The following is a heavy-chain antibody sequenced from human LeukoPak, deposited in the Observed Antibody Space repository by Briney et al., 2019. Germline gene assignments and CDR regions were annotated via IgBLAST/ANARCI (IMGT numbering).Heavy chain of an antibody. CDR1: GGSISSYY. D-gene: IGHD5-24*01. Sequence: SETLSLTCTVSGGSISSYYWSWIRQPPGKGLEWIGYIYYSGSTNYNPSLKSRVTISVDTSKNQFSLKLSSVTAADTAVYYCARRDGYNTYYFDYWGQGTLVTVSS. CDR2: IYYSGST. V-gene: IGHV4-59*08. CDR3: ARRDGYNTYYFDY. J-gene: IGHJ4*02.